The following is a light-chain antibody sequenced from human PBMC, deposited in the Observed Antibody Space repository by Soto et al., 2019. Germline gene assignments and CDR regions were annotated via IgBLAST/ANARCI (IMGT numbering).Light chain of an antibody. CDR2: EVS. CDR1: SSDVGGYNY. CDR3: SSATSSSNWV. V-gene: IGLV2-14*01. J-gene: IGLJ3*02. Sequence: QSALTQPASVSGSPGQSITISCTGTSSDVGGYNYVSWYQQHPGKAPKLMIYEVSNRPSGVSNRFSGSKSGNTASLTISGLQAEDEADYYCSSATSSSNWVFGGGTKLTVL.